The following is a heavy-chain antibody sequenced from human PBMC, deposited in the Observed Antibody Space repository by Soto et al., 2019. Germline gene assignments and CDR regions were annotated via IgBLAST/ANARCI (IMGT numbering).Heavy chain of an antibody. CDR3: ARDIGSYAYAEGY. CDR2: VYSIGTT. Sequence: PSETLSLTCSVSGGSINSYWWSWIRQPAGKGLEWIGRVYSIGTTDYNPSLNSRATMSVETSKNQFSLKLTSVTAADTAVYYCARDIGSYAYAEGYWGQGIQVTVSS. D-gene: IGHD2-2*01. CDR1: GGSINSYW. V-gene: IGHV4-4*07. J-gene: IGHJ4*02.